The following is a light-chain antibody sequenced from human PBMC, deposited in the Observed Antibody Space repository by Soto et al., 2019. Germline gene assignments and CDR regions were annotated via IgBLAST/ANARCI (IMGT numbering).Light chain of an antibody. CDR2: GAS. CDR3: QQYDNWPPYT. Sequence: EIVMTQSPATLSVSPGERATLSCRASQSIRNNLIWYQQKSGQAPRLLIYGASTRATGIPARFSGSGSGTEFTLTISSLQSEDSAVYYCQQYDNWPPYTFGQGTKVVIK. J-gene: IGKJ2*01. V-gene: IGKV3-15*01. CDR1: QSIRNN.